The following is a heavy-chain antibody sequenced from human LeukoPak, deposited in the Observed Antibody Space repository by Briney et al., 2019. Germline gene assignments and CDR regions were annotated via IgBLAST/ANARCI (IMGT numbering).Heavy chain of an antibody. CDR1: GFTFHHYA. CDR2: ISWNSGSI. Sequence: PGRSLRLSCAASGFTFHHYAIHWVRQVPGKGLEWVSGISWNSGSIGYADSVKGRFTISRDNAKNPVYLQMNSLRAEDTALYYCAKDKAPLYSGYDWDLDFWGQGTLVTVSS. V-gene: IGHV3-9*01. D-gene: IGHD5-12*01. CDR3: AKDKAPLYSGYDWDLDF. J-gene: IGHJ4*02.